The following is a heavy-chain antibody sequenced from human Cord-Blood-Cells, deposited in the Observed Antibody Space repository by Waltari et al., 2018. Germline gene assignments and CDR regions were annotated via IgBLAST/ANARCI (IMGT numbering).Heavy chain of an antibody. CDR3: ARKNLDGDAFDI. Sequence: QVQLVQSGAEVKKPGSSVKVSCKASGGTFSSYTISWVRQAPGQGLEWMGRIIPILGIANDAQKFQGRVTITADKSTSTAYMELSSLRSEDTAVYYCARKNLDGDAFDIWGQGTMVTVSS. V-gene: IGHV1-69*02. CDR2: IIPILGIA. CDR1: GGTFSSYT. D-gene: IGHD1-7*01. J-gene: IGHJ3*02.